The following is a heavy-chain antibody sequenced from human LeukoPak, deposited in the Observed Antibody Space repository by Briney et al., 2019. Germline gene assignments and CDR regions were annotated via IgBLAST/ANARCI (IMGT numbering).Heavy chain of an antibody. Sequence: GGSLRLSCAASGFTFSSYAMSWVRQAPGKGLEWVSAISGSGGSTYYADSVKGRFTISRDDAKNTLYLQMNSLRGDDTAMYYCPKDLYSRGWYNYFDPWGQGTLVTVSS. V-gene: IGHV3-23*01. D-gene: IGHD6-19*01. CDR1: GFTFSSYA. CDR3: PKDLYSRGWYNYFDP. CDR2: ISGSGGST. J-gene: IGHJ5*02.